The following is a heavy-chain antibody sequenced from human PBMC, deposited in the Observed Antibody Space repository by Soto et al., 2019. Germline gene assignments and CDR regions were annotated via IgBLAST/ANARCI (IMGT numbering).Heavy chain of an antibody. CDR2: ISERGDTT. J-gene: IGHJ4*02. V-gene: IGHV3-23*01. CDR3: AKDKPGTTSFDY. CDR1: GFTISSNA. Sequence: EVQLLESGGGLVQPGGSLRLSSAASGFTISSNAMYWVRQAPGKGLESVSGISERGDTTHYEDSVKGRFTISRDTSKNTLYLQLNTLRADDTAVYSCAKDKPGTTSFDYWGQGTLVTVSS. D-gene: IGHD1-1*01.